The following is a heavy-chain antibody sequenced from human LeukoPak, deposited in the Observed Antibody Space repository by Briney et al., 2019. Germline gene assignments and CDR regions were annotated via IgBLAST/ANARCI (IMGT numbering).Heavy chain of an antibody. Sequence: VASVKVSCKASGYTFTSYDINWVRQATGQGLEWMGWMNPNSGNTGYAQKFQGRVTMTRNTSISTAYMELSSLRSEDTAVYYCARKYSRSSWFDPWGQGTLVTVSS. CDR3: ARKYSRSSWFDP. CDR1: GYTFTSYD. D-gene: IGHD6-6*01. J-gene: IGHJ5*02. V-gene: IGHV1-8*01. CDR2: MNPNSGNT.